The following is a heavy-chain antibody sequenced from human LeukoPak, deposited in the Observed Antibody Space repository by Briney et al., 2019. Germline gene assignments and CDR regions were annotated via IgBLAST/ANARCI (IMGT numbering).Heavy chain of an antibody. V-gene: IGHV4-39*01. D-gene: IGHD3-10*01. CDR1: GGSISGNSYY. CDR3: ARHQFSGSASYCRLPDY. CDR2: MWPSENT. J-gene: IGHJ4*02. Sequence: KSPETLSHNCTVSGGSISGNSYYCGCVRQPPGECLEWSGSMWPSENTYTRISYNPYLKRRVTISVDTFKNHFSLKLSPVTAAATDVYYCARHQFSGSASYCRLPDYWGQGTLVTVSS.